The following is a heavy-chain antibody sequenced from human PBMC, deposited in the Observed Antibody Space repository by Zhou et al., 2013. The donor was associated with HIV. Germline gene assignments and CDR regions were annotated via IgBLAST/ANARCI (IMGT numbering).Heavy chain of an antibody. CDR2: LNPYDGGT. CDR1: GYNFDIFY. Sequence: QVQLVQSGAEVRKPGASMMVSCKTSGYNFDIFYVHWVRQVPGQGLEWMGMLNPYDGGTTYAQQLRDRVTMTRDTSTSTAYLEMSRLASEDTAIYYCARSETWHQLLNWGQGTLVTVSS. CDR3: ARSETWHQLLN. D-gene: IGHD2-2*01. J-gene: IGHJ4*02. V-gene: IGHV1-46*02.